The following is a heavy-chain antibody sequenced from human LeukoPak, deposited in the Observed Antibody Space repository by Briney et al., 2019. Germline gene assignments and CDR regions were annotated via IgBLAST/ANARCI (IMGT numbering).Heavy chain of an antibody. J-gene: IGHJ2*01. CDR2: INYSGST. CDR1: GGSFSGYY. Sequence: SETLSLTCAVYGGSFSGYYWSWIRQPPGKGLEWIGEINYSGSTNYNPSLKSRITMSVDTSRNQFSLNLSSVTAADTAVYYCARRILGPWRHLDLWGRGTLVTVSS. CDR3: ARRILGPWRHLDL. V-gene: IGHV4-34*01. D-gene: IGHD1-26*01.